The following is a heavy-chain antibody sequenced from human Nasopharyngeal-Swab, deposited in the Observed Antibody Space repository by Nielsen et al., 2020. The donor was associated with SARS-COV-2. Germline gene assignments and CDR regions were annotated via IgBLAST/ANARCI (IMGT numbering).Heavy chain of an antibody. V-gene: IGHV3-53*01. CDR1: GFSVSTYF. D-gene: IGHD5/OR15-5a*01. Sequence: GGSLRLSCAASGFSVSTYFMSWVRQAPGKGLEYVSVIYRDGSTYYADSVKGRFTISSDNSKNTLYLQMNSLRAEDTAVYYCARGVRRVSTITPYYGMDVWGQGTTVTVSS. J-gene: IGHJ6*02. CDR2: IYRDGST. CDR3: ARGVRRVSTITPYYGMDV.